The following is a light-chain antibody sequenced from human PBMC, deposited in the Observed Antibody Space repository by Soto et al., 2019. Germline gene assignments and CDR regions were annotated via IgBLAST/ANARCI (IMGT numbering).Light chain of an antibody. V-gene: IGLV2-14*01. J-gene: IGLJ1*01. Sequence: QSALTQPASVSGSPGQSITISCTGTSSDVGGYNYVSWYQQHPGKAPKLMIYDVSNRPSGVSNRFSGSKSGNTASLTISGRQAEDEADYYCSSYTGSSTPYVFGTGTKVTVL. CDR2: DVS. CDR1: SSDVGGYNY. CDR3: SSYTGSSTPYV.